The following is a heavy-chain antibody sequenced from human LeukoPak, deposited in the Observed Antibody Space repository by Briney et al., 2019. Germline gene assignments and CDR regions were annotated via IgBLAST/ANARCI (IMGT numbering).Heavy chain of an antibody. D-gene: IGHD1-26*01. CDR3: ARHRGSPYTGSYYYFDY. J-gene: IGHJ4*02. Sequence: KPSETLSLTCTVSGGSISSSSYYWGWIRQPPGKGLEWIGSIYNSGSTYYNPSLKSRVTISVDTSKNQFSLKLSSVTAADTAVFYCARHRGSPYTGSYYYFDYWGQGTLVTGSS. CDR1: GGSISSSSYY. CDR2: IYNSGST. V-gene: IGHV4-39*01.